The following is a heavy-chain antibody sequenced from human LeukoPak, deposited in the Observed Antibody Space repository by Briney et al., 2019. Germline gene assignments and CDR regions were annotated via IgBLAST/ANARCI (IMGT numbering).Heavy chain of an antibody. CDR2: ICDSGART. CDR1: GFTFSSYA. Sequence: PGGSLRLSCAASGFTFSSYAMTWVRQAPGKGLEWVSTICDSGARTNYADSAKGRFTISRDNSMNTLYLQMNSLRADDTAVYYCASDYFLDYWGQGTLVTVSS. D-gene: IGHD6-25*01. V-gene: IGHV3-23*01. CDR3: ASDYFLDY. J-gene: IGHJ4*02.